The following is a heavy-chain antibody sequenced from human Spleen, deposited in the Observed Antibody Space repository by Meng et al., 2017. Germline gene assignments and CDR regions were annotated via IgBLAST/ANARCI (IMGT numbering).Heavy chain of an antibody. CDR1: GFTFEDYA. CDR3: GRDLGGIVAH. D-gene: IGHD1-26*01. J-gene: IGHJ4*02. Sequence: SLKISCAASGFTFEDYAMHWVRQAPGKGLEWVSGISWNSGSIGYADSVKGRFTISRDNAENTLYLQMNSLRAEDTAVYYCGRDLGGIVAHWGQGALVTVSS. CDR2: ISWNSGSI. V-gene: IGHV3-9*01.